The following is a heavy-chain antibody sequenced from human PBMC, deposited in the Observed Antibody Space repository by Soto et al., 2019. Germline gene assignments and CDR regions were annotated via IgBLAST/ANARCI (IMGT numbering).Heavy chain of an antibody. CDR2: IYYSGST. V-gene: IGHV4-31*03. Sequence: QVQLQESGPGLVKPSQTLSLTCTVSGGSISSGGYYWSWIRQHPGKGLEWIGSIYYSGSTYYNPSLDSRDTIPVDTSKNEFSLKLSSVTAADTAVYYCARAPRSGDYGDYVIDYWCQGTLVTVSS. CDR1: GGSISSGGYY. J-gene: IGHJ4*02. CDR3: ARAPRSGDYGDYVIDY. D-gene: IGHD4-17*01.